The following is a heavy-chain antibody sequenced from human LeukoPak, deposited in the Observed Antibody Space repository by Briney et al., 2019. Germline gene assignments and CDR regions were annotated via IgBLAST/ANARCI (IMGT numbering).Heavy chain of an antibody. CDR1: GFTFSSYA. Sequence: PGGSLRLSCAASGFTFSSYAMSWVRQAPGKGLEWVSAISGSGGSTYYADSVKGRFTISRDNSKNTLYLQMNSLRAEDTAVYYCAKEGRCCSSTSCYLTYYMDVWGKGTTVTVSS. CDR3: AKEGRCCSSTSCYLTYYMDV. J-gene: IGHJ6*03. D-gene: IGHD2-2*01. CDR2: ISGSGGST. V-gene: IGHV3-23*01.